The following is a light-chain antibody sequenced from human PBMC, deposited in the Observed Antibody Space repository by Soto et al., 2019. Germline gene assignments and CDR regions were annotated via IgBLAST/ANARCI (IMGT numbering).Light chain of an antibody. CDR2: KAS. CDR3: QQYNSYSWT. J-gene: IGKJ1*01. V-gene: IGKV1-5*03. Sequence: DIQMTQSPSTLSASVRDRVTITCRASQTISSWLAWYQQKQGKAPKLLIYKASTLKSGVPSRFSGSGSGTEFTLTISSLQPDDFATYYCQQYNSYSWTCGQGTKGDIK. CDR1: QTISSW.